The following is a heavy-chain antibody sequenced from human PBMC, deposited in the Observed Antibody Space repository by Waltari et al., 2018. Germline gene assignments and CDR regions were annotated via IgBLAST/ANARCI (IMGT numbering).Heavy chain of an antibody. CDR3: ARGTGTSWFDI. CDR1: GYTFTATY. CDR2: MNSKNGGK. V-gene: IGHV1-2*02. D-gene: IGHD1-1*01. Sequence: QVQLVQSGGEVKNPGASVKVSCRASGYTFTATYVTWVRQAPGQGLGWMGWMNSKNGGKLYAENLQGRVTMTRETSISTAYMELSTLKSDDTAVYYCARGTGTSWFDIWGQGTLVTVSS. J-gene: IGHJ5*02.